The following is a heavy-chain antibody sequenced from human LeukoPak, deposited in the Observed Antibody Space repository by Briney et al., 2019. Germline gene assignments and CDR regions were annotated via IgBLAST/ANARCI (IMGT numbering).Heavy chain of an antibody. CDR2: ILHDGSNK. Sequence: GGSLRLSCAASRFTFSSYTMNWVRQAPGKGLEWVAVILHDGSNKQYADSAKGRFTISRDNSKNTLYLQMNSLRAEDTAVYYCATLSGDSHGYDYWGQGTLVTVSS. CDR3: ATLSGDSHGYDY. D-gene: IGHD5-18*01. CDR1: RFTFSSYT. J-gene: IGHJ4*02. V-gene: IGHV3-30*03.